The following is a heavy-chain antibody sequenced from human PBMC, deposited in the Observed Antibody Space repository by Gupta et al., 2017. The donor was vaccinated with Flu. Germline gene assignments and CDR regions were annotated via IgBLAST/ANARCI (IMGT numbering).Heavy chain of an antibody. Sequence: EVQLLESGGGLVQPGGSLRLSCAAASFTFSSYAMSWVRQAPGKGLEWVSDISGSGGRTYDSDAVNGRFTISSKNAKKTWYLQMDRVGDEDTAVYYGAKGPRWGKYDFDHWFHGTLVTVCS. J-gene: IGHJ4*01. CDR2: ISGSGGRT. V-gene: IGHV3-23*01. D-gene: IGHD3-16*01. CDR1: SFTFSSYA. CDR3: AKGPRWGKYDFDH.